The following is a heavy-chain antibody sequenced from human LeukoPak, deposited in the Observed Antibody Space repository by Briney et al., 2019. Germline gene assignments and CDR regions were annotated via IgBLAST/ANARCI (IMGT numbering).Heavy chain of an antibody. J-gene: IGHJ3*02. Sequence: KPSETLSLTCTVSGGSISSSSYYWGWIRQPPGKGLEWIGSIYYSGSTYYNPSLKSRVTISVDTSKNQFSLKLSSVTAADTGVYYCARQAPRRDGYYLDAFDIWGQGTMVTVSS. CDR3: ARQAPRRDGYYLDAFDI. CDR1: GGSISSSSYY. V-gene: IGHV4-39*01. CDR2: IYYSGST. D-gene: IGHD5-24*01.